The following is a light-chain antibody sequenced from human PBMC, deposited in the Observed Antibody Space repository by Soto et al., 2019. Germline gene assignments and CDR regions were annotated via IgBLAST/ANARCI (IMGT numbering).Light chain of an antibody. CDR1: SSDVGDYDF. CDR2: DVS. V-gene: IGLV2-11*01. Sequence: QSMLTQPRSVSGSPGQSVTVSCTGTSSDVGDYDFVSWFQQRPGKAPKLMIYDVSKRPSGVPDRFSGSKSGNTASLTISGLQTDDEADYYCCSYAGTYSYVFGPGTKVTVL. J-gene: IGLJ1*01. CDR3: CSYAGTYSYV.